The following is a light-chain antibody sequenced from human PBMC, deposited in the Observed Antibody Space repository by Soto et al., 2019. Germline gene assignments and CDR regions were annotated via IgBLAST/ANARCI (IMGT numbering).Light chain of an antibody. Sequence: VLTQPPSASGSPGRSVTFSCTRTSSDVGGYNYVSWYQQHPGKAPKLMIYEVSKRPSGVPDRFSGSKSGNTASLTVSGLQAEDEADYYCSSYAGSNNVFGTGTKVTVL. CDR2: EVS. CDR3: SSYAGSNNV. CDR1: SSDVGGYNY. J-gene: IGLJ1*01. V-gene: IGLV2-8*01.